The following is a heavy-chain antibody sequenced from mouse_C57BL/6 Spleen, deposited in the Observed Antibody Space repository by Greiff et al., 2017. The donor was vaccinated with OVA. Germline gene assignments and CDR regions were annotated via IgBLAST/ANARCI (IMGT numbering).Heavy chain of an antibody. CDR2: IDPENGDT. CDR1: GFNIKDDY. D-gene: IGHD2-3*01. V-gene: IGHV14-4*01. Sequence: VQLQQSGAELVRPGASVKLSCTASGFNIKDDYMHWVKQRPEQGLEWIGWIDPENGDTEYASKFQGKATITADTSSNTAYLQLSSLTSEDTAVYYGTTGDGYYYAMDYWGQGTSVTVSS. CDR3: TTGDGYYYAMDY. J-gene: IGHJ4*01.